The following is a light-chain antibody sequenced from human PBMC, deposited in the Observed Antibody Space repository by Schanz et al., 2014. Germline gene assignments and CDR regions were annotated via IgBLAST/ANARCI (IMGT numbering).Light chain of an antibody. CDR2: ASS. CDR3: LQHNNYPRT. J-gene: IGKJ1*01. Sequence: QMTQSPSYLSASVGDRVTITCRTSQNINIYLNWFQQKPGKAPKLLIYASSTLQSGVPSRFSGSGSGTDFTLTINNLQPEDFATYYCLQHNNYPRTFGQGTKVDIK. V-gene: IGKV1-17*02. CDR1: QNINIY.